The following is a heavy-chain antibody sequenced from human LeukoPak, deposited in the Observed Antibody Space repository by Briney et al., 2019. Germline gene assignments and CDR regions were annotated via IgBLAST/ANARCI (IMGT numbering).Heavy chain of an antibody. CDR3: AKAPYYYDSDSFLHY. CDR1: GFTFSSYE. Sequence: GGSLRLSCAASGFTFSSYEMNWVRQAPGKGLEWISYISSSGSLIYYADSVKGRFTISRDNAKNTLYLQMNSLRLEDTAVFYCAKAPYYYDSDSFLHYWGQGTLVTVSS. CDR2: ISSSGSLI. D-gene: IGHD3-22*01. J-gene: IGHJ4*02. V-gene: IGHV3-48*03.